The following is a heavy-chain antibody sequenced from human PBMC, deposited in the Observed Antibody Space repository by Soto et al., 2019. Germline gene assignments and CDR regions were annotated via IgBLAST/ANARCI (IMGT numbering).Heavy chain of an antibody. V-gene: IGHV4-59*12. CDR2: MYYSGST. CDR1: GGSISSYY. D-gene: IGHD3-22*01. CDR3: ARVLRITMIVVVDPDAFDI. Sequence: SETLSLTCTVSGGSISSYYWSWVRQPPGKGLEWIGYMYYSGSTNYNPSLKSRVTISVDTSKKQFSLKLTSVTAADTAVYCCARVLRITMIVVVDPDAFDICGQGTMVTVSS. J-gene: IGHJ3*02.